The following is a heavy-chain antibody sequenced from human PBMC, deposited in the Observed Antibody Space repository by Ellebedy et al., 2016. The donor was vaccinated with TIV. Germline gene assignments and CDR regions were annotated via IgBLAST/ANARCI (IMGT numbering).Heavy chain of an antibody. Sequence: ASVKVSCKASGYTFTSYGISWVRQAPGQGLEWMGWISAYNGNTNYAQKLQGRVTMTTDTSTSTAYMELRSLRSDDTAVYYCARDRGCSSTSCLTYYYYGMDVWGQGTTVTVSS. J-gene: IGHJ6*02. V-gene: IGHV1-18*01. CDR3: ARDRGCSSTSCLTYYYYGMDV. CDR2: ISAYNGNT. D-gene: IGHD2-2*01. CDR1: GYTFTSYG.